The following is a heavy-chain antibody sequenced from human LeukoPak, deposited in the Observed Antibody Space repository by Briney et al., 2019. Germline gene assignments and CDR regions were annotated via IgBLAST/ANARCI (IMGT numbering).Heavy chain of an antibody. CDR3: CVSWLRGPFDY. Sequence: GGSLRLSCTASGLTFSTYWMHWVRQAPGKGLVWVSRINVDGTNTNYADSVKGRFTISRDNANNTLYLQMNSLRAEDTAVYYCCVSWLRGPFDYWGQGTLVTVSS. CDR2: INVDGTNT. D-gene: IGHD5-12*01. J-gene: IGHJ4*02. CDR1: GLTFSTYW. V-gene: IGHV3-74*01.